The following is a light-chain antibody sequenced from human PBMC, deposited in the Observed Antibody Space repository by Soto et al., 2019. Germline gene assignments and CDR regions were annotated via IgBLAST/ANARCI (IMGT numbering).Light chain of an antibody. Sequence: EIVMTQSPDTLYVSPGEGATLSFRASQSVRTKLAWYQLKPGQAPRLLIYGASNRATGIPDRFSGSGSGTDFTLTISRLEPEDFAVYYCQQYGSSGTFGQGTKV. CDR2: GAS. CDR3: QQYGSSGT. J-gene: IGKJ1*01. V-gene: IGKV3-20*01. CDR1: QSVRTK.